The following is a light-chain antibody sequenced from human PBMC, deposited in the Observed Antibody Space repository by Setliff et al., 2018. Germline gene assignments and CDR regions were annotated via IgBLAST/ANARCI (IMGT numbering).Light chain of an antibody. J-gene: IGLJ1*01. CDR1: SSDVGAYNY. CDR2: EVS. CDR3: SSYAGSNLYV. V-gene: IGLV2-8*01. Sequence: QSALTQPPSASGSPGQSVTISCTGTSSDVGAYNYVSWYQQHPGKAPNVMIYEVSKRPSGVPDRFSASKSGNTASLTVSGLQAEDEADYYCSSYAGSNLYVFGTGTKVTVL.